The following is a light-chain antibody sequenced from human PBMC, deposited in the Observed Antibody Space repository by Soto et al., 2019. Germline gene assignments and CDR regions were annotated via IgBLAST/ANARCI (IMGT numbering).Light chain of an antibody. V-gene: IGKV1-5*03. CDR3: QQYNDYSWT. J-gene: IGKJ1*01. CDR2: KAS. CDR1: QSISAW. Sequence: DIQMTQSPSTLSASVGDRVSINCRASQSISAWLAWYQQRPGKAPRLLIYKASTLEIGVPSRFSGSGSGTEFTLTISRLQSDDVAIYYCQQYNDYSWTFGQGTKVDLK.